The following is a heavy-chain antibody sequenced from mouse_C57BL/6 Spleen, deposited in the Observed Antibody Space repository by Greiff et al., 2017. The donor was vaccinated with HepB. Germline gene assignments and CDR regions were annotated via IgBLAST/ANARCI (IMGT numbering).Heavy chain of an antibody. D-gene: IGHD3-1*01. CDR2: IYPGDGDT. Sequence: VKLMESGAELVKPGASVKISCKASGYAFSSYWMNWVKQRPGKGLEWIGQIYPGDGDTNYNGKFKGKATLTADKSSSTAYMQLSSLTSEDSAVYFCARSGHLYYCAMDYWGQGTSVTVSS. CDR3: ARSGHLYYCAMDY. J-gene: IGHJ4*01. CDR1: GYAFSSYW. V-gene: IGHV1-80*01.